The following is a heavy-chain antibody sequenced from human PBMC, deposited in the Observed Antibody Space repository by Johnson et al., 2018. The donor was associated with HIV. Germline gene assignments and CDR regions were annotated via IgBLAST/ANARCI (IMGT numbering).Heavy chain of an antibody. J-gene: IGHJ3*02. V-gene: IGHV3-33*08. D-gene: IGHD2-21*02. Sequence: QVQLVESGGGVVQPGRSLRLSCAASGFTFSSYGMHWVRQAPGKGLEWVAVIYDDGSNRYYADSVKGRFTISRDNAKNTLYLEMKSLRVDDTAVYYCVRDDYAFHIWGQGTMVTVSS. CDR1: GFTFSSYG. CDR3: VRDDYAFHI. CDR2: IYDDGSNR.